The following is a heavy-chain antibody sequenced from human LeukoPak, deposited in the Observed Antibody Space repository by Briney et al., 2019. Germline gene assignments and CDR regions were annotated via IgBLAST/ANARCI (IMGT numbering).Heavy chain of an antibody. CDR3: ARDYYGMDV. CDR2: ISYEGSNK. CDR1: GFTFSSYA. Sequence: PGGALRLSCAASGFTFSSYAMHWVRQAPGKGLEWVAVISYEGSNKYYADSVKGRFTISRDNSKNTLYLQMNSLRAEDTAVYYCARDYYGMDVWGKGTTVTVSS. J-gene: IGHJ6*04. V-gene: IGHV3-30*04.